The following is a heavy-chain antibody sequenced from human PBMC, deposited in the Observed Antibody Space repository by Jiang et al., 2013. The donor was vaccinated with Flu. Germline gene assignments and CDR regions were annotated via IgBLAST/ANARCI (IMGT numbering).Heavy chain of an antibody. CDR2: IWYDGSNK. Sequence: QLLESGGGVVQPGRSLRLSCAASGFTFSSYGMHWVRQAPGKGLEWVAVIWYDGSNKYYADSVKGRFTISRDNSKNTLYLQMNSLRAEDTAVYYCARDLGSSSWSPGGYWGQGTLVTVSS. J-gene: IGHJ4*02. CDR3: ARDLGSSSWSPGGY. CDR1: GFTFSSYG. D-gene: IGHD6-13*01. V-gene: IGHV3-33*01.